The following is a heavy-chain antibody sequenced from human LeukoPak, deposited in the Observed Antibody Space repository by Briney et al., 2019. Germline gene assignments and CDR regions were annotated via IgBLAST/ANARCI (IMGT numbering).Heavy chain of an antibody. D-gene: IGHD5-18*01. V-gene: IGHV4-34*01. J-gene: IGHJ4*02. CDR2: INHSGTS. CDR1: GGSFSDYY. Sequence: PSETLSLTCAVYGGSFSDYYWTWIRQTPGKGLEWIGEINHSGTSNYNPSLKSRVTISVDTSKNQLSLNLRSVTAADTAVYYCTRAGYSFGHCDYWGQGTLVTVSS. CDR3: TRAGYSFGHCDY.